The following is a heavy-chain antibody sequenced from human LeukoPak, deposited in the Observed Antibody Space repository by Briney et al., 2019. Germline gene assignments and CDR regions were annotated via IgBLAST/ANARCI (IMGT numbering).Heavy chain of an antibody. V-gene: IGHV3-48*03. J-gene: IGHJ6*03. D-gene: IGHD3-10*01. CDR1: GFTFSSYE. CDR3: ARDYYGSGSYLGYYYYYMDV. Sequence: GGSLRLSCAASGFTFSSYEMNWVRQAPGKGLEWVSYISSSGSTIYYADSVKGRFTISRDNAKNSLYLQMNSLRAEDTAVYYCARDYYGSGSYLGYYYYYMDVWGKGTTVTVSS. CDR2: ISSSGSTI.